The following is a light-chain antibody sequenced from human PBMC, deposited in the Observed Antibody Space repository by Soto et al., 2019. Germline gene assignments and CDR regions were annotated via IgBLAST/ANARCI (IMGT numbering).Light chain of an antibody. V-gene: IGLV2-8*01. CDR1: SSDVGGYNY. CDR3: SSYAGSNTRVV. CDR2: EVS. Sequence: QSVLTQPPSASWSPGQAVTISCTGTSSDVGGYNYVSWYQQHPGKAPKLMIYEVSKRPSGVPDRFSGSKSGNTASLTVSGLQAEDEADYYCSSYAGSNTRVVFGGGTKVTVL. J-gene: IGLJ2*01.